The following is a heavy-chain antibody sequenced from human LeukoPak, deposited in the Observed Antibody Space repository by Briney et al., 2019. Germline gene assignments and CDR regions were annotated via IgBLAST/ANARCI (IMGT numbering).Heavy chain of an antibody. V-gene: IGHV3-23*01. J-gene: IGHJ4*02. CDR2: ISGSGGST. D-gene: IGHD1-14*01. CDR3: ATETIGRHYDY. Sequence: GGSLRLSCAASGFTFSSYAMSWVRQAPGKGVEWVSAISGSGGSTYYADSVKGRFTISRDNAKNSMYLQMDSLRDEDTAVYYCATETIGRHYDYWGQGTLLTVSS. CDR1: GFTFSSYA.